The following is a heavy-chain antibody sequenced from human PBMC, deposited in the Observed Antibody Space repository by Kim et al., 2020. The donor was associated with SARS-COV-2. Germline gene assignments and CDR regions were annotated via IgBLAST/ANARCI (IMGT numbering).Heavy chain of an antibody. D-gene: IGHD1-26*01. CDR2: ISGSGGST. J-gene: IGHJ4*02. V-gene: IGHV3-23*01. CDR3: ASTHSGHYYDY. Sequence: GGSLRLSCVASGFTFNNYAMTWVRQAPGKGLEWVSVISGSGGSTYYADSVKGRFTISRDNSKNTLYLQMKSLRAEDTAVYYCASTHSGHYYDYWGQGPPVTASS. CDR1: GFTFNNYA.